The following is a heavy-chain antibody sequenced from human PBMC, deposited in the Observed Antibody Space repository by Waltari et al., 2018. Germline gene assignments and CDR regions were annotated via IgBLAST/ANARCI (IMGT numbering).Heavy chain of an antibody. V-gene: IGHV3-33*08. D-gene: IGHD1-26*01. CDR1: GFTFSSYG. CDR3: ARDSRYSGSYYFDY. Sequence: QVQLVESGGGVVQPGRSLRLSCAASGFTFSSYGMHWVRQAPGKGLAWVAVIWYDGSNKYYADSVKGRFTISRDNSKNTLYLQMNSLRAEDTAVYYCARDSRYSGSYYFDYWGQGTLVTVSS. J-gene: IGHJ4*02. CDR2: IWYDGSNK.